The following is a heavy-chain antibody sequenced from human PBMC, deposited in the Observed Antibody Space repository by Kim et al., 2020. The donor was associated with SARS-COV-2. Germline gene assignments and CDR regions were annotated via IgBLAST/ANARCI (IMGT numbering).Heavy chain of an antibody. J-gene: IGHJ4*02. D-gene: IGHD2-21*01. Sequence: GGSLRLSCAASGFTLSVSWMHWVRQAPGKGLEWVSRINNDGSSTIYADSVKGRFTISRDNAKNTVYLQMSNLRVEDTAVYYCLRVIAFGDKPGADYWGQGTLVTVYS. CDR1: GFTLSVSW. CDR3: LRVIAFGDKPGADY. CDR2: INNDGSST. V-gene: IGHV3-74*01.